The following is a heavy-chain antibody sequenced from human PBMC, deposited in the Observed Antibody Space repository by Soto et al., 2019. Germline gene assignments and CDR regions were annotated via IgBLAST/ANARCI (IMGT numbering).Heavy chain of an antibody. CDR3: ARGSLRFLEWLFDFDY. V-gene: IGHV1-18*04. CDR2: ISAYNGNT. CDR1: GYSFTANS. Sequence: ASVKVSCKASGYSFTANSMHWVRRAPGEGLEWMGWISAYNGNTNYAQKLQGRVTMTTDTSTSTAYMELRSLRSDDTAVYYCARGSLRFLEWLFDFDYWGQGTLVTVSS. J-gene: IGHJ4*02. D-gene: IGHD3-3*01.